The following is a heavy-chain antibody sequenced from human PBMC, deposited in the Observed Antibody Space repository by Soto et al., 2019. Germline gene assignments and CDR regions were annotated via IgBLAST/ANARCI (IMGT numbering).Heavy chain of an antibody. D-gene: IGHD3-22*01. CDR3: AGDRDYYDSSGPRRYFDY. CDR1: GFTFSGYA. J-gene: IGHJ4*02. V-gene: IGHV3-30-3*01. CDR2: IPYDGSNK. Sequence: GGSLRLSCAASGFTFSGYAMHWVRQAPGKGLEWVALIPYDGSNKYYADSVKGRFTISRDNSKNTLYLQMNSLRTEDTAVYYCAGDRDYYDSSGPRRYFDYWGQGTLVTVSS.